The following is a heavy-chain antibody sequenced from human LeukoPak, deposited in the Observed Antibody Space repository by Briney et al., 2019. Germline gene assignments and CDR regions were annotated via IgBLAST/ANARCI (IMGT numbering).Heavy chain of an antibody. Sequence: GGSLRLACAASGFTFSFHAMSWVRQAPGKGPEWVSGITGSGGSTYYADSVKGRFTISRDNSKSTLYLQMNSLRAEDTAVYYCAKDRQVVITTPLDYWGQGALVTVSS. CDR2: ITGSGGST. CDR1: GFTFSFHA. J-gene: IGHJ4*02. D-gene: IGHD3-22*01. V-gene: IGHV3-23*01. CDR3: AKDRQVVITTPLDY.